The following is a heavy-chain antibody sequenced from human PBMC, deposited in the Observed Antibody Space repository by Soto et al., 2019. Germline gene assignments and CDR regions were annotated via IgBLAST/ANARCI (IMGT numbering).Heavy chain of an antibody. CDR1: GGSISSSSYY. J-gene: IGHJ6*02. V-gene: IGHV4-39*01. CDR2: IYYSGST. CDR3: ARLGGYCSSSSCYGYYGMDV. Sequence: SETLSLTCTVSGGSISSSSYYWGWIHQPPGKGLEWIGSIYYSGSTYYNPSLESRVTISVDTSKNQFSLKVTSVTVADTAVYYCARLGGYCSSSSCYGYYGMDVWGQGNTVTVSS. D-gene: IGHD2-2*01.